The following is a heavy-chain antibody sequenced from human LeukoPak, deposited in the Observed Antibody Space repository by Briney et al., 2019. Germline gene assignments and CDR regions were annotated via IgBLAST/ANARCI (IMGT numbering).Heavy chain of an antibody. J-gene: IGHJ2*01. V-gene: IGHV3-48*03. D-gene: IGHD3-9*01. CDR1: GFTFSSYE. Sequence: PGGSLRLSCAASGFTFSSYEMNWVRQAPGKGLEWVSYISSSGSTIYYADSVKGRFTISRDNAKNSLYLQMNSLRAEDTAVYYRARDSPNYDILTGYPYWYFDLWGRGTLVTVSS. CDR3: ARDSPNYDILTGYPYWYFDL. CDR2: ISSSGSTI.